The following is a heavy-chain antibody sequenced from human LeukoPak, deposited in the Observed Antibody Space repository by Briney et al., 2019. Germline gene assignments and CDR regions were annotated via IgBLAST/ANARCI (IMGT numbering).Heavy chain of an antibody. D-gene: IGHD3-10*01. Sequence: AETLSLTCTVSGGSISSYYWSWIRQPPGKGLEWIGFIHYTGTTNYNPSLKSRVSISVDTSKDQFSLKLSSVTAADSAVYYCARGGASSRPFHYWGQGTLVTVSS. J-gene: IGHJ4*02. CDR3: ARGGASSRPFHY. V-gene: IGHV4-59*01. CDR1: GGSISSYY. CDR2: IHYTGTT.